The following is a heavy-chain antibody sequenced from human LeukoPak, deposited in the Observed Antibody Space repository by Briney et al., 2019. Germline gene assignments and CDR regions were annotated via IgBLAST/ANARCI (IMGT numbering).Heavy chain of an antibody. CDR1: GGTFSSYA. CDR2: ISAYNGNT. J-gene: IGHJ4*02. CDR3: ARSDNYYGSGSYYQN. Sequence: GASVKVSCKASGGTFSSYAISWVRQAPGQGLEWMGWISAYNGNTNYAQKLQGRVTMTTDTSTSTAYMELRSLRSDDTAVYYCARSDNYYGSGSYYQNWGQGTLVTVSS. V-gene: IGHV1-18*01. D-gene: IGHD3-10*01.